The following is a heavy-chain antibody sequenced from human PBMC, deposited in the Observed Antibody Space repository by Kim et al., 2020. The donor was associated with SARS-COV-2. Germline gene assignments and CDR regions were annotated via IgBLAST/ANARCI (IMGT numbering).Heavy chain of an antibody. CDR2: ISSSSSYI. CDR3: ARDPRGVYSSSSGMDV. V-gene: IGHV3-21*01. CDR1: GFTFSSYS. D-gene: IGHD6-6*01. J-gene: IGHJ6*02. Sequence: GGSLRLSCAASGFTFSSYSMNWVRQAPGKGLEWVSSISSSSSYIYYADSVKGRFTISRDNAKNSLYLQMNSLRAEDTAVYYCARDPRGVYSSSSGMDVWGQGTTVTVSS.